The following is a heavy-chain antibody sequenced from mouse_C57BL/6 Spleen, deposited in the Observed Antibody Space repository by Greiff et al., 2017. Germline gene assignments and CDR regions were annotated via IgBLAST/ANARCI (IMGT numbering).Heavy chain of an antibody. CDR1: GYAFSSSW. J-gene: IGHJ4*01. CDR2: IYPGDGDT. D-gene: IGHD1-1*01. V-gene: IGHV1-82*01. CDR3: ARGFDYYGSRGAMDY. Sequence: VKVVESGPELVKPGASVKISCKASGYAFSSSWMNWVKQRPGKGLEWIGRIYPGDGDTNYNGKFKGKATLTADKSSSTAYMQLSSLTSEDSAVYFCARGFDYYGSRGAMDYWGQGTSVTVSS.